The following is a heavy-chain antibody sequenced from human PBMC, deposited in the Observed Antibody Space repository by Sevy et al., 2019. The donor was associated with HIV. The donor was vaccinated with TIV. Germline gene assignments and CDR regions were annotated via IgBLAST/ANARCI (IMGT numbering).Heavy chain of an antibody. Sequence: GRSLRLSCAATGFTFSNYAMHWVRQTPGKGLEWVAIIWSDGRFENHGDSVKGRFTISRDNSKNTLYLQMNNVRVEDTAVYYCARWGYYYCNAAYYALDSWCQGTLVTVSS. CDR2: IWSDGRFE. V-gene: IGHV3-33*01. CDR1: GFTFSNYA. CDR3: ARWGYYYCNAAYYALDS. D-gene: IGHD3-10*01. J-gene: IGHJ4*02.